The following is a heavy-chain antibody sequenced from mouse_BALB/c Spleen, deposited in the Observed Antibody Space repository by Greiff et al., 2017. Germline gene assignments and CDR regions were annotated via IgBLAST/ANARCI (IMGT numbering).Heavy chain of an antibody. CDR3: ATGPRNYFDY. Sequence: EVQVVESGGGLVQPGGSRKLSCAASGFTFSSFGMHWVRQAPEKGLEWVAYISSGSSTIYYADTVKGRFTISRDNPKNTLFLQMTSLRSEDTAMYYCATGPRNYFDYWGQGTTLTVSS. V-gene: IGHV5-17*02. CDR1: GFTFSSFG. CDR2: ISSGSSTI. D-gene: IGHD4-1*01. J-gene: IGHJ2*01.